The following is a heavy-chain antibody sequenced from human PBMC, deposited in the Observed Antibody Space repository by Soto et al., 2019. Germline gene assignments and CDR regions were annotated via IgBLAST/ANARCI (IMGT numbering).Heavy chain of an antibody. V-gene: IGHV1-69*01. Sequence: QVQLVQSGAEVKKPGSSVKVSCKASGGTFSSYAISWVRQAPGQGLEWMGGIIPIFGTANYAQKFQGRVTITADESTSTAYMELSSLRSEDTAVYYCARGTYYYDSSGYYYSLSRGGFDYWGQGTLVTVSS. D-gene: IGHD3-22*01. CDR1: GGTFSSYA. J-gene: IGHJ4*02. CDR2: IIPIFGTA. CDR3: ARGTYYYDSSGYYYSLSRGGFDY.